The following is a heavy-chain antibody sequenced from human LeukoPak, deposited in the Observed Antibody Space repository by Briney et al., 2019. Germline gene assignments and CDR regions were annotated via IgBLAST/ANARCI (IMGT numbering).Heavy chain of an antibody. D-gene: IGHD3-22*01. CDR1: GGSISTTSYY. V-gene: IGHV4-39*01. Sequence: PSETLSLTCTVSGGSISTTSYYWGWIRQPPGKGLEWIGSIYYSGSTYYNPSLKSRVTISVDTSKNQFSLKLSSVTAADTAVYYCARHSHYDSSGYSYRLVSSDYYYMDVWGKGITVTVSS. CDR3: ARHSHYDSSGYSYRLVSSDYYYMDV. J-gene: IGHJ6*03. CDR2: IYYSGST.